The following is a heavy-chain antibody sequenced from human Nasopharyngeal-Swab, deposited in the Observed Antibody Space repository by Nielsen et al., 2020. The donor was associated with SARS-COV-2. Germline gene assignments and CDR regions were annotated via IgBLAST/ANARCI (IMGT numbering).Heavy chain of an antibody. Sequence: WIRQPSGKGLEWVSYISSSSSTIYYADSVKGRFTISRDNARNSLYLQMNSLRAEDTAVYYCARDIITGTIVGAFDIWGQGTMVTVSS. CDR2: ISSSSSTI. CDR3: ARDIITGTIVGAFDI. D-gene: IGHD1-7*01. J-gene: IGHJ3*02. V-gene: IGHV3-48*01.